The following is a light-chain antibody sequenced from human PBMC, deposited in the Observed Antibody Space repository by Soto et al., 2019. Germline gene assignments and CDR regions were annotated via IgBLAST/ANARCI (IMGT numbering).Light chain of an antibody. V-gene: IGKV3-20*01. CDR3: QQYGSSPSWT. CDR2: GAY. Sequence: EIVLTQSPGTLSLSPGESATLSCRDSQSVSSSYLAWYQQKPGQAPRLLIYGAYSRATVIPDRFSGSGSGTDLTLTISRLEPEDFAVYYCQQYGSSPSWTCGQGTKVDIK. CDR1: QSVSSSY. J-gene: IGKJ1*01.